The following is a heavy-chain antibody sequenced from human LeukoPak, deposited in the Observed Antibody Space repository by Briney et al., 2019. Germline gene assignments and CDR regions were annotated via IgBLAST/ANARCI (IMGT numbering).Heavy chain of an antibody. Sequence: GGSLRLSCAASGFTFSIYSMSWVRQAPGKGLEWVSSISSIMSYIYYADSVKVRFTISSDNAKKSLSLQMTRLRAEDTAVSYCARDRIGRSTMLRGVYFDYWGQGTLVTVSS. V-gene: IGHV3-21*01. CDR3: ARDRIGRSTMLRGVYFDY. J-gene: IGHJ4*02. D-gene: IGHD3-10*01. CDR2: ISSIMSYI. CDR1: GFTFSIYS.